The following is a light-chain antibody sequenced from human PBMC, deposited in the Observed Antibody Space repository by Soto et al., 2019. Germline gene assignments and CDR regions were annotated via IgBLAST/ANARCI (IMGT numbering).Light chain of an antibody. V-gene: IGKV3-11*01. Sequence: EIVLTQSPATPSLSPGERATLSCRASQSVGSYLAWYQQKPGQAPRLLIYDASKRATGIPARFSGSGSGTDFTLTISSLEPEDFALYYCQQLSHWPFTFGPGTKVDIK. J-gene: IGKJ3*01. CDR3: QQLSHWPFT. CDR1: QSVGSY. CDR2: DAS.